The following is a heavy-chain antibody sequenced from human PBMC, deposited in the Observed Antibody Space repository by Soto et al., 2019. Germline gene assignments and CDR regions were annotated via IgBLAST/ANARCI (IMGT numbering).Heavy chain of an antibody. CDR1: GFTVSSNY. D-gene: IGHD3-22*01. CDR3: ARASLDYDSSGYYYYYYGMDV. CDR2: INSDGSST. J-gene: IGHJ6*02. V-gene: IGHV3-74*01. Sequence: GGSLRLSCAASGFTVSSNYMSWVRQAPGKGLEWVSRINSDGSSTSYADSVKGRFTISRDNAKNTLYLQMNSLRAEDTAVYYCARASLDYDSSGYYYYYYGMDVWGQGTTVTVSS.